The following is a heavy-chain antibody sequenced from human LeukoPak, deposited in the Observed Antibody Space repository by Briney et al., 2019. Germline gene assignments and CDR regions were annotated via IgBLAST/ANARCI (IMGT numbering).Heavy chain of an antibody. CDR1: GFTFDDYA. J-gene: IGHJ3*02. Sequence: GRSLRLSCAASGFTFDDYAMHWVRQAPGKGLEWVSGISWNSGSIGYADSVKGRFTISRDNAKNSLYLQMNSLRAEDTALYYCAKDILRSSGWYFAFDIWGQGTMVTVSS. D-gene: IGHD6-19*01. V-gene: IGHV3-9*01. CDR3: AKDILRSSGWYFAFDI. CDR2: ISWNSGSI.